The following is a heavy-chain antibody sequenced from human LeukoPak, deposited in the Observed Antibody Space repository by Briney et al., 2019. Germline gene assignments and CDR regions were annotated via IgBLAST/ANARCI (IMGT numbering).Heavy chain of an antibody. CDR2: ISSSGSTI. V-gene: IGHV3-11*01. CDR3: ARDRGNYDILTGYYPTYYFDY. CDR1: GFTFSDYY. D-gene: IGHD3-9*01. Sequence: GGSLRLSCAASGFTFSDYYMSWIRQAPGKGLEWVSYISSSGSTIYYADSVKGRFTISRDNAKNSLYLQMNSLRAEDTAVYYCARDRGNYDILTGYYPTYYFDYWGQGTLVTVSS. J-gene: IGHJ4*02.